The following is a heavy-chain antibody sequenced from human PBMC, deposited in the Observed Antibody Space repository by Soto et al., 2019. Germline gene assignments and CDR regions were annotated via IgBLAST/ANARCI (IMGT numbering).Heavy chain of an antibody. D-gene: IGHD3-22*01. CDR3: ARDLEYYYDSSGPGSDY. CDR1: GYTFTGYY. Sequence: ASVKVSCKASGYTFTGYYMHWVRQAPGQGLEWMGWINPNSGGTNYAQKFQGRVTMTRDTSISTAYMELSRLRSDDTAVYYCARDLEYYYDSSGPGSDYWGQGPLVTVSS. V-gene: IGHV1-2*02. J-gene: IGHJ4*02. CDR2: INPNSGGT.